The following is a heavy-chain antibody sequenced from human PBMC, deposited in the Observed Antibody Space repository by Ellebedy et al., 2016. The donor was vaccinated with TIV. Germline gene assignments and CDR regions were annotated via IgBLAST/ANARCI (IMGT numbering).Heavy chain of an antibody. CDR2: VRNKADGYAT. CDR1: GFTFSASR. D-gene: IGHD1-14*01. CDR3: SRQTDSCHDY. V-gene: IGHV3-73*01. J-gene: IGHJ4*02. Sequence: GGSLRLXCAASGFTFSASRMHWVRQASGKGLEWVGHVRNKADGYATAYGASVNGRFTISRDDAENTAYLQMSSLRPEDTAVYYCSRQTDSCHDYWGQGILVTVSS.